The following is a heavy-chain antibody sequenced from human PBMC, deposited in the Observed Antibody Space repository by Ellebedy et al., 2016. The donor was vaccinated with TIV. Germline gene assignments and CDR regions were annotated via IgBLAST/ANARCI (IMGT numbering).Heavy chain of an antibody. CDR1: GGSISSSNW. D-gene: IGHD2-21*02. CDR3: ARDDVVVVTAIRDYYYYYGMDV. Sequence: SETLSLXCAVSGGSISSSNWRGWVRQPPGKGREWIGEIYHNGSTNYNPSLKSRVTISVDKSKNQFSLKLSSVTAADTAVYYCARDDVVVVTAIRDYYYYYGMDVWGQGTTVTVSS. V-gene: IGHV4-4*02. CDR2: IYHNGST. J-gene: IGHJ6*02.